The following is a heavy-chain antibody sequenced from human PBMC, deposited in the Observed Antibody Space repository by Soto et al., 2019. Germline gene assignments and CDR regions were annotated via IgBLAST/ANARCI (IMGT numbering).Heavy chain of an antibody. D-gene: IGHD4-4*01. V-gene: IGHV3-7*01. CDR2: IKQDGSNK. Sequence: PGGSLRLSCAASGFTFSSYWMSWVRQAPGKGLGWVANIKQDGSNKYYADSVKGRFTISRDNSKNTLYLQMNSLRAEDTAVYYCAKDAGYSNYIDYWGQGTLVTVSS. J-gene: IGHJ4*02. CDR3: AKDAGYSNYIDY. CDR1: GFTFSSYW.